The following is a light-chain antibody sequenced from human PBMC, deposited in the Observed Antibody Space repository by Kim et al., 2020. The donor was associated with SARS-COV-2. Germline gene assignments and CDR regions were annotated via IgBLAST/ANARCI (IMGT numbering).Light chain of an antibody. CDR3: QASDSSDTFWV. CDR2: EDT. CDR1: ALAIQY. J-gene: IGLJ3*02. V-gene: IGLV3-25*03. Sequence: PGQTDSNTCYGDALAIQYAYWFQQKPGQAPVLVIYEDTERPSGIPERFSGSTSGTTVSLTISGVQAEDEADYYCQASDSSDTFWVFGGGTQLTVL.